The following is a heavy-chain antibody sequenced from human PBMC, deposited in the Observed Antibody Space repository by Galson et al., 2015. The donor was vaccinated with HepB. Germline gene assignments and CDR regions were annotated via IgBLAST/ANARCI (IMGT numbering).Heavy chain of an antibody. V-gene: IGHV1-3*04. Sequence: SVKVSCKASGNTLNTYKIHWVRQAPGQGLEWMGWINTANGETKYSQNFQGRVTLTSDTSASTAYMELSSLRSEDTALYYCAKDEHFWGQGTLVTVSS. J-gene: IGHJ4*02. CDR1: GNTLNTYK. CDR3: AKDEHF. CDR2: INTANGET.